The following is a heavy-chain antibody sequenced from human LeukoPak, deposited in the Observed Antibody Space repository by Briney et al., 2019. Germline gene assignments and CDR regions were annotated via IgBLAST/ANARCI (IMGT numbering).Heavy chain of an antibody. J-gene: IGHJ5*02. CDR2: IYYSGST. D-gene: IGHD6-19*01. V-gene: IGHV4-39*01. CDR3: ARRNSGWYTNWFDP. CDR1: GISISSSSYY. Sequence: PSETLSLTCTVSGISISSSSYYWGWIRQPPGKGLEWIGSIYYSGSTYYNPSLKSRVTISVDTSKNQFSLKLSSVTAADTAVYYCARRNSGWYTNWFDPWGQGTLVTVSS.